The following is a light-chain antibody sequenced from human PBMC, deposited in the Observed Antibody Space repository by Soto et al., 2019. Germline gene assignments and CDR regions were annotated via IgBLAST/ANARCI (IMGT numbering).Light chain of an antibody. CDR1: QGISSY. V-gene: IGKV1-9*01. Sequence: DIQLTQSPSFLSASVGDRVTITCRASQGISSYLAWYQQKPGKAPKLLIHAASTLQSGVPSRFSGSGSGTEFTLTISSLQPEDFATYYCQQLNSYPLTFGQGTRLEIK. CDR2: AAS. J-gene: IGKJ5*01. CDR3: QQLNSYPLT.